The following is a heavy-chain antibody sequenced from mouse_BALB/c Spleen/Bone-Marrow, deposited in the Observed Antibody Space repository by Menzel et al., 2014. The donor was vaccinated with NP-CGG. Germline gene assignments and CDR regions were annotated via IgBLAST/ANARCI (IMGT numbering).Heavy chain of an antibody. V-gene: IGHV1-80*01. Sequence: VKLMESGAELVRPGSSVKISCKASGYAFXVYWMNWVKQRPGQGLEWIGQIYPGDGDTNYNGKFKGRATLTADKSSNTAYVQLSSLTSEDSAVYFCARGGISVDYWGQGTTLTVSS. J-gene: IGHJ2*01. CDR1: GYAFXVYW. CDR3: ARGGISVDY. CDR2: IYPGDGDT.